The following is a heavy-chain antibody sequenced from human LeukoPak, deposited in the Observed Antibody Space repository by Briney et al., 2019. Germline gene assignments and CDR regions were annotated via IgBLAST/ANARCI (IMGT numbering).Heavy chain of an antibody. V-gene: IGHV4-38-2*02. Sequence: SETLSLTCTVSGYSISSGYYCGWIRQPPGKGLEWIGSVYHSGSTYYNPSLKSRVTISTDKSKNQFSLKLTSVTAADTAVYYCGSQREWSLTEYHFDYWDQGTLVTVSS. J-gene: IGHJ4*02. CDR2: VYHSGST. CDR3: GSQREWSLTEYHFDY. CDR1: GYSISSGYY. D-gene: IGHD3-3*01.